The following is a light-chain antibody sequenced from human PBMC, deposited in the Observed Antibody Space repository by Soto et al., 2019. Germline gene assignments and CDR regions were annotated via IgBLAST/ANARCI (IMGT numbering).Light chain of an antibody. J-gene: IGLJ3*02. CDR1: SSDVGGYNY. CDR3: CAFAGSYTWG. V-gene: IGLV2-11*01. CDR2: DVS. Sequence: QSALTQPRSVSGSPGQSVTISCTGTSSDVGGYNYVSWYQQHPGKAPKLMIYDVSKRPSGVPDRFSGSKSGNTASLTISGLQAEDEADYSSCAFAGSYTWGFGGGVKLTVL.